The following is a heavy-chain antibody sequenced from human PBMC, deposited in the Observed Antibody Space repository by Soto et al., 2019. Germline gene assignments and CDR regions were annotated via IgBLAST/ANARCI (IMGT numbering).Heavy chain of an antibody. J-gene: IGHJ2*01. D-gene: IGHD6-25*01. V-gene: IGHV3-23*01. CDR2: IGTTGGDT. Sequence: ESGGGLIQPGGSLRLSCAASGFTFSTYPMSWVRQTPGKGLEWVSTIGTTGGDTYYPDALKGRSTISRDDSKNTLYLQMNSLRAEDSAVYYCAKSRVDSGRGYFDLWGRGTLVTVSS. CDR1: GFTFSTYP. CDR3: AKSRVDSGRGYFDL.